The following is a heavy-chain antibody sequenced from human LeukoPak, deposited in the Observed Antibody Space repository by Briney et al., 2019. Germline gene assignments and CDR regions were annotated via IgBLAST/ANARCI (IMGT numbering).Heavy chain of an antibody. CDR2: IYYSGST. CDR3: ARPVYFDWEDAFDI. Sequence: SETLSLTCTVSGGSISSSSYYWGWIRQPPGKGLEWIGSIYYSGSTYYNPSLKSRVTISVDTSKNQFSLKLSSVTAADTAVYYCARPVYFDWEDAFDIWGQGTMVTVSS. J-gene: IGHJ3*02. CDR1: GGSISSSSYY. V-gene: IGHV4-39*01. D-gene: IGHD3-9*01.